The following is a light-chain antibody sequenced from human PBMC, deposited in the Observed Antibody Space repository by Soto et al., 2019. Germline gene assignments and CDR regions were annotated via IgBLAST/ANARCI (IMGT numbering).Light chain of an antibody. V-gene: IGKV3-15*01. Sequence: EIVMTQSPATLSVSPGERATLACRASQSVSSNVAWYQQKPGQTPKLLIYGASTRATGIPARFSGSGSGEESTHASSGLQAVDFAVYSCRQCKVFPRSFGGGTKVAFK. J-gene: IGKJ4*01. CDR2: GAS. CDR3: RQCKVFPRS. CDR1: QSVSSN.